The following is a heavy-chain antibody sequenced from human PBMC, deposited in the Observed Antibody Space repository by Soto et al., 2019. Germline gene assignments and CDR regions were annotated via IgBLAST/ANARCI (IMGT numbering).Heavy chain of an antibody. CDR3: ASWKVRGVRLYYYGMDV. J-gene: IGHJ6*02. V-gene: IGHV3-33*01. Sequence: GGSLRLSCAASGFTFSSYGMHWVRQAPGKGLEWVAVIWYDGSNKYYADSVKGRFTISRDNSKNTLYLQMNSLRAEDTAVYYCASWKVRGVRLYYYGMDVWGQGTTVTVSS. CDR1: GFTFSSYG. D-gene: IGHD3-10*01. CDR2: IWYDGSNK.